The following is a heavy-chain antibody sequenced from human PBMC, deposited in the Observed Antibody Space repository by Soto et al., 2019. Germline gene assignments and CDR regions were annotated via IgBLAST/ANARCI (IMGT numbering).Heavy chain of an antibody. CDR2: IYDSGST. J-gene: IGHJ2*01. CDR3: AREGIPLTTDWYFDL. D-gene: IGHD4-17*01. CDR1: GGSISGGVGGLYY. V-gene: IGHV4-30-4*01. Sequence: QLQLRESGPGLVKPSETLSLTCTVSGGSISGGVGGLYYWSWIRQPPGKGLGWVGYIYDSGSTYYNPSLQSRFTISVDTSKNQFSRRLSSVTAADTAVYYCAREGIPLTTDWYFDLWGRGTLVTVSS.